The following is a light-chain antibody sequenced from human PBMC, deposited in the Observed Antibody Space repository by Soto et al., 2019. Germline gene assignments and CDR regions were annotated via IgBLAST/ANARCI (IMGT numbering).Light chain of an antibody. J-gene: IGKJ4*01. CDR2: AAY. CDR3: QKYDNAPLT. Sequence: DIQMTQAPSSLSASVGDRVTITCRARQDISTYLAWYQQKPGKVPKLLISAAYTLQSGVPPRFSGSGSGTDFTLTISSLQPEDVATYYWQKYDNAPLTFGVGTKVEIK. CDR1: QDISTY. V-gene: IGKV1-27*01.